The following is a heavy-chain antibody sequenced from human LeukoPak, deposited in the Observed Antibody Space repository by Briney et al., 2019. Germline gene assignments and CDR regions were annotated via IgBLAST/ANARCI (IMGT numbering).Heavy chain of an antibody. V-gene: IGHV4-34*01. J-gene: IGHJ5*02. CDR2: INHSGSN. CDR3: ARGRPGGYCSSTSCYVWGSNWFDP. Sequence: SETLSLTCAVYGGSFSGYYWSWIRQPPGKGLEWIGEINHSGSNNYNPSLKSRVTITVDTSKNQFSLKLSSVTAADTAVYYCARGRPGGYCSSTSCYVWGSNWFDPWGQGTLVTVSS. D-gene: IGHD2-2*01. CDR1: GGSFSGYY.